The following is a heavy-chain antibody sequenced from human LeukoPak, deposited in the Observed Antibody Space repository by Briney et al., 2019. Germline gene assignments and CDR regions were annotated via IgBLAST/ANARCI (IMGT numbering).Heavy chain of an antibody. CDR2: LHSSGTT. CDR1: GDSISSYY. V-gene: IGHV4-4*07. D-gene: IGHD3-10*01. CDR3: ARDSDYHASGHDY. J-gene: IGHJ4*02. Sequence: PSETLSLICTVSGDSISSYYWSWIRQSAGRGLEWIGRLHSSGTTNYNPYLESRVTMSVDTSKNQFSLMLSSVTAADTAIYYCARDSDYHASGHDYWGQGTLVTVSS.